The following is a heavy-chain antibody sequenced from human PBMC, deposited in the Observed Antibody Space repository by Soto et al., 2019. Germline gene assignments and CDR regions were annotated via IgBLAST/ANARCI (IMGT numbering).Heavy chain of an antibody. CDR1: GYTFTSYA. Sequence: ASLKDSCKASGYTFTSYAMHWVRQAPGQRLEWMGWINAGNGNTKYSQKFQGRVTITRDTSASTAYMELSSLRSEDTAVYYCARSIAAAGTRGVYNWFDPWGQGTLVTVS. V-gene: IGHV1-3*01. J-gene: IGHJ5*02. CDR2: INAGNGNT. D-gene: IGHD6-13*01. CDR3: ARSIAAAGTRGVYNWFDP.